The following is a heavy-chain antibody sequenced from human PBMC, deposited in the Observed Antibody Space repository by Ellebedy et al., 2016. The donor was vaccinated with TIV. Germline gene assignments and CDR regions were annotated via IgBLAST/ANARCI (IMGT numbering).Heavy chain of an antibody. Sequence: SQTLSLTCAISGDSVSSNSAAWNWIRESPSRGLEWLGRTYYRSKWYNDYEVSVKSRITINQDTSKNQFTLQLNSVSPEDTAVYYCARDTSSGWGFNWFDPWGQGTLVTVSS. CDR3: ARDTSSGWGFNWFDP. J-gene: IGHJ5*02. CDR2: TYYRSKWYN. D-gene: IGHD6-19*01. V-gene: IGHV6-1*01. CDR1: GDSVSSNSAA.